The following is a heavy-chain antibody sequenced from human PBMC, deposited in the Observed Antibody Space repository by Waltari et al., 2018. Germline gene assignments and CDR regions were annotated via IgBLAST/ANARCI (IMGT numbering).Heavy chain of an antibody. D-gene: IGHD4-17*01. CDR2: IYYSGGT. CDR1: GGSISSHY. J-gene: IGHJ5*02. V-gene: IGHV4-59*11. Sequence: QVQLQESGPGLVKPSETLSLTCTVSGGSISSHYWSWIRQPPGKGLEWIGYIYYSGGTNYNPSLKSRVTISVDTSKNQFSLKLSSVTAADTAVYYCARYLSPTVTEHRGWFDPWGQGTLVTVSS. CDR3: ARYLSPTVTEHRGWFDP.